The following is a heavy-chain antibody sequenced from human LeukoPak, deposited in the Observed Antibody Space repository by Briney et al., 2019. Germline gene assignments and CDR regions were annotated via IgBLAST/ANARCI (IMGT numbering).Heavy chain of an antibody. Sequence: GGSLRLSCAASGFTFDDYAMHWVRQAPGKGLEWVSGISWNSGSIGYADSVKGRFTISRDNAKNSLYLQMNSLRAEDMALYYCAKGSTGTTVDYWGQGTLVSVSS. J-gene: IGHJ4*02. CDR3: AKGSTGTTVDY. D-gene: IGHD1-7*01. V-gene: IGHV3-9*03. CDR1: GFTFDDYA. CDR2: ISWNSGSI.